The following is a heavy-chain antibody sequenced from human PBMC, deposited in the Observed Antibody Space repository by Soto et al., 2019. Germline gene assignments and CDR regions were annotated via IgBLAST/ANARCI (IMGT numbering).Heavy chain of an antibody. Sequence: QVQLQESGPGLVKPSQTLSLTCTVSGDSMGSGDYYWTWIRQPPGKGLEWLGYIYYIGTTFYNPSLESRVNISIDTSKSHFSLRLTSVTAADTPVYYCSRGSTYYGFLTWGQGTLVTVSS. J-gene: IGHJ5*02. V-gene: IGHV4-30-4*01. D-gene: IGHD3-10*01. CDR3: SRGSTYYGFLT. CDR2: IYYIGTT. CDR1: GDSMGSGDYY.